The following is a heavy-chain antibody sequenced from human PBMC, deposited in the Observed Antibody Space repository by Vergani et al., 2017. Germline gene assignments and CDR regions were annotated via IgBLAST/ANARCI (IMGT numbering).Heavy chain of an antibody. V-gene: IGHV3-23*01. Sequence: EVQLLESGGGLVQPGGSLRLSCGASGFTFSSYAMTWVRQAPGKGLEWVSAISGSGGNTFYTDSVKGRFTISRDNSKDTLYLQMNSLRVEDTAIYYCVRRNNVVRETDYFDYWGQGILVTVSS. CDR1: GFTFSSYA. CDR2: ISGSGGNT. CDR3: VRRNNVVRETDYFDY. J-gene: IGHJ4*02. D-gene: IGHD3-10*01.